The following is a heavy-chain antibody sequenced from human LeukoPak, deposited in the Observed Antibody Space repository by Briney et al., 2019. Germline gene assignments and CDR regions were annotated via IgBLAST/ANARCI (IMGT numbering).Heavy chain of an antibody. V-gene: IGHV3-23*01. Sequence: PGGSLRLSCAASGFTFSSYGMSWVRQAPGKGLEWVSAIRGSGDTTYYADSVKGRFTISRDNSKNTMYLQMNSLRVEGTAIYYCAKRPGIAAAGSQFDYWGQGTLVTVSS. CDR2: IRGSGDTT. CDR3: AKRPGIAAAGSQFDY. D-gene: IGHD6-13*01. CDR1: GFTFSSYG. J-gene: IGHJ4*02.